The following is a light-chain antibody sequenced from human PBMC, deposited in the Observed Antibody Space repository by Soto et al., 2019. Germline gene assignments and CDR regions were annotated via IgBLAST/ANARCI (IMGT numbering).Light chain of an antibody. Sequence: QSALTQPRSVSGSPGQSVIISCTGTNSDVGAYDYVSWYQQHPGKAPKLIIYDVTKRPSGVPDRFSASKSGNTASLTISGLQAEDEADYYGCSYAGSNTWVFGGGTQLTVL. J-gene: IGLJ7*01. CDR1: NSDVGAYDY. CDR2: DVT. V-gene: IGLV2-11*01. CDR3: CSYAGSNTWV.